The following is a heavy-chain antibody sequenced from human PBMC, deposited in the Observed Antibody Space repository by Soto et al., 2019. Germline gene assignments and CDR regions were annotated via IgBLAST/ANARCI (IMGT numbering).Heavy chain of an antibody. CDR2: MNPNSGNT. V-gene: IGHV1-8*01. CDR1: GYTFTSYD. CDR3: ARGLRFLEWDAFDI. Sequence: QVQLVQSGAEVKKPGASVKVSCKASGYTFTSYDINWVRQATGQGLEWMGWMNPNSGNTGDAQKFQVRFTMTRNTSISTAYMELSSLRSEDTAVYYCARGLRFLEWDAFDIWGQGTMVTVSS. J-gene: IGHJ3*02. D-gene: IGHD3-3*01.